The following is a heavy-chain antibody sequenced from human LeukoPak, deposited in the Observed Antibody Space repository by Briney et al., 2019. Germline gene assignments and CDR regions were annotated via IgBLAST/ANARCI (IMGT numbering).Heavy chain of an antibody. Sequence: ASETLSLTCAVYGGSFSGYYWSWIRQPPGKGLEWIGEINHSGSTNYNPSLKSRVTISVDTSKNQFSLKLSSVTAADTAVYYCAREVSVGKAQAFDYWGQGTLVTVSS. V-gene: IGHV4-34*01. CDR3: AREVSVGKAQAFDY. CDR2: INHSGST. J-gene: IGHJ4*02. CDR1: GGSFSGYY.